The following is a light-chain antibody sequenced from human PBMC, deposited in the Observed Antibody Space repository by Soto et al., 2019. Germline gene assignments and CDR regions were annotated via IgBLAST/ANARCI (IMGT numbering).Light chain of an antibody. J-gene: IGLJ1*01. Sequence: QSALTQPASVSGSPGQSITISCTGTSSDVGGYNYVSWYQQHPGKAPKLMIYAVSNRPSGVSNRFSGSKSGNTASLTISGLPAEDEADYYCSSYTSSSTSYVFGTGTKVTVL. CDR3: SSYTSSSTSYV. CDR1: SSDVGGYNY. CDR2: AVS. V-gene: IGLV2-14*01.